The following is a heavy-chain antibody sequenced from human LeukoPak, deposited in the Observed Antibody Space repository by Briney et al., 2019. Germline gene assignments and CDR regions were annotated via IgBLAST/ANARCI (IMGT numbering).Heavy chain of an antibody. D-gene: IGHD6-13*01. CDR1: GGSISSGDYY. J-gene: IGHJ5*02. CDR3: ARAPGRSLYSSSWYWFDP. Sequence: PSETLSLTCTVSGGSISSGDYYWSWIRQPPGKGLEWIGYIYYSGSTNYNPSLKSRVTISVDTSKNQFSLKLSSVTAADTAVYYCARAPGRSLYSSSWYWFDPWGQGTLVTVSS. V-gene: IGHV4-61*08. CDR2: IYYSGST.